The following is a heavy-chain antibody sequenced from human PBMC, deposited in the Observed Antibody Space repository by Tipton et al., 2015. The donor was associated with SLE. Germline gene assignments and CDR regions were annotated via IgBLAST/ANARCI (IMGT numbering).Heavy chain of an antibody. D-gene: IGHD6-13*01. J-gene: IGHJ4*02. CDR1: RFTFSSNA. Sequence: SLRLSCAASRFTFSSNAMNWVRQAPGKGLEWVSSISGSTDTTYYADSVKGRFTISRDNSKNTLYLQMNSLRAEDTAVYYCALDSSFDYWGQGTLVTVSS. CDR3: ALDSSFDY. CDR2: ISGSTDTT. V-gene: IGHV3-23*01.